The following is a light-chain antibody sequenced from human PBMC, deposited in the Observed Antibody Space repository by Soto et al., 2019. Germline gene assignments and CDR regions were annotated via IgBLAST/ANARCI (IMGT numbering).Light chain of an antibody. Sequence: QAVVTQEPSLTVSPGGTVTLTCDSSTGAVTSGHFPFWFQQRPGQAPRTLIYDTNNRQSWTPARFSGSLLGGKAALTLSGAQPEDEADSYCLLTHPGARVFGGGTQLTVL. V-gene: IGLV7-46*01. CDR3: LLTHPGARV. CDR2: DTN. J-gene: IGLJ2*01. CDR1: TGAVTSGHF.